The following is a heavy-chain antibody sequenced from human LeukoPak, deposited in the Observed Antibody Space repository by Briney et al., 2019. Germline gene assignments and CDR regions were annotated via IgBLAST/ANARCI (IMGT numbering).Heavy chain of an antibody. V-gene: IGHV4-31*03. J-gene: IGHJ6*03. CDR3: ASLHYDFWSGYFRGEYYMDV. D-gene: IGHD3-3*01. CDR2: IYYSGST. Sequence: SQTLSLTCTVSGGSISSGGYYWSWIRQHPGKGLEWIGYIYYSGSTYYNPSLKSRVTISVDTSKNQFSLKLSSVTAADTAVYYCASLHYDFWSGYFRGEYYMDVWGKGTTVTVSS. CDR1: GGSISSGGYY.